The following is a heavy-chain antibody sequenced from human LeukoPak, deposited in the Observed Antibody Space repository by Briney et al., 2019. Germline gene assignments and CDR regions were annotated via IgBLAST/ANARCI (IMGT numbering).Heavy chain of an antibody. D-gene: IGHD6-6*01. Sequence: GGSLRLPCAASGFTFSPYSMNWVRQAPGEGLEWVSSISGTSVYIYYADSVKGRFTISRDNAKNSPYLQMNSLRAEDTAVYYCARGTPYTSSSDFDYWGQGTLVTVSS. CDR1: GFTFSPYS. V-gene: IGHV3-21*01. J-gene: IGHJ4*02. CDR3: ARGTPYTSSSDFDY. CDR2: ISGTSVYI.